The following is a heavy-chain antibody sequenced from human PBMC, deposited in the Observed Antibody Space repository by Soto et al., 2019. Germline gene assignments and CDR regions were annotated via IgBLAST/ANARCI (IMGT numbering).Heavy chain of an antibody. CDR2: ITKTGRST. CDR1: GFSFSNYG. CDR3: TKDAEAYDFAFDK. V-gene: IGHV3-23*01. J-gene: IGHJ3*02. D-gene: IGHD3-3*01. Sequence: EVQLLESGGGLVQPGGSLRLSCATSGFSFSNYGMNWVRQAPGKGLEWVSGITKTGRSTFIADSVRGRFTISRDNLKNIMYLQMNSLRVDDTSLYYCTKDAEAYDFAFDKWGQGIMVTVTS.